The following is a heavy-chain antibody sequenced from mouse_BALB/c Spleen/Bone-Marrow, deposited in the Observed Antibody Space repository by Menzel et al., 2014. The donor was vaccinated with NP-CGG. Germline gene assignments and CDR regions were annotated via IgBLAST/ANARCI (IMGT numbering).Heavy chain of an antibody. Sequence: QVQLKQSGPELVKPGASVKISCKASGYTFTDYYINWVKQKPGQGLEWIGWIYPGSGNTKYNGKFKGKATLTVDTSSSTAYMQLSSLTSEDTAVYFCARSGNWCWFAYGGQGTLVTVSA. J-gene: IGHJ3*01. V-gene: IGHV1-84*02. CDR1: GYTFTDYY. CDR2: IYPGSGNT. CDR3: ARSGNWCWFAY. D-gene: IGHD4-1*01.